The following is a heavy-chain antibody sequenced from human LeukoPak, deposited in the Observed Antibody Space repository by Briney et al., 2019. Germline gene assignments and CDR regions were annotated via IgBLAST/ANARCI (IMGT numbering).Heavy chain of an antibody. Sequence: PGGSLRLSCAASGFTFTNYAMTWVRQAPGKGLEWVSSISGSGGYTYNADSVKGRFTISSDNAKNSLSLQMNSLRAEDTAVYSCARGSYDGTSYDYWGQGTLVTVSS. D-gene: IGHD3-22*01. CDR1: GFTFTNYA. V-gene: IGHV3-21*01. CDR2: ISGSGGYT. CDR3: ARGSYDGTSYDY. J-gene: IGHJ4*02.